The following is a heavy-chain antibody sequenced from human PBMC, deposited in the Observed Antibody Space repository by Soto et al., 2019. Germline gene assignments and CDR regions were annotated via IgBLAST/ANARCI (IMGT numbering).Heavy chain of an antibody. CDR2: VYYSGTT. CDR3: ARRMATKGRPFDY. D-gene: IGHD5-12*01. CDR1: GGSISSSSYY. J-gene: IGHJ4*02. V-gene: IGHV4-39*01. Sequence: QLQLQESGPGLVKPSETLSPTCTVSGGSISSSSYYWGWIRQPPGKGLEWIGNVYYSGTTYYNPSHKSRVTISVDTSKNEFSLILSSVTAGDTAVYYCARRMATKGRPFDYWGQGTLVTVSS.